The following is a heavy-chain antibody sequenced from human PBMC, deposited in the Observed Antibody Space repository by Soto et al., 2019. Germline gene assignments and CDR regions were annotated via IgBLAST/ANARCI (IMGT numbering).Heavy chain of an antibody. CDR3: ARSSGYSSSRFDY. CDR1: GGSISSYY. V-gene: IGHV4-59*01. CDR2: IYYSGST. Sequence: PSETLPLTCTVSGGSISSYYWSWIRQPPGKGLEWIGYIYYSGSTNYNPSLKSRVTISVDTSKNQFSLKLSSVTAADTAVYYCARSSGYSSSRFDYWGQGILVTVSS. D-gene: IGHD6-13*01. J-gene: IGHJ4*02.